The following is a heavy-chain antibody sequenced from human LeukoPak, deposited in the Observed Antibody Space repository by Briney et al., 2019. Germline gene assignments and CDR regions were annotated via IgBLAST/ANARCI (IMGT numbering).Heavy chain of an antibody. D-gene: IGHD4-11*01. Sequence: GGSLRLSCAASGFTFGNHVMHWVRQAPGKGLEWVSAIDRKSGTSAYAVSVKGRFTISRDDAKSFLYLQMNSLRPEDTAFYLCVRGQAQETTPAGWGSHLDRWGLGTLVTVSS. CDR3: VRGQAQETTPAGWGSHLDR. V-gene: IGHV3-20*04. J-gene: IGHJ5*02. CDR2: IDRKSGTS. CDR1: GFTFGNHV.